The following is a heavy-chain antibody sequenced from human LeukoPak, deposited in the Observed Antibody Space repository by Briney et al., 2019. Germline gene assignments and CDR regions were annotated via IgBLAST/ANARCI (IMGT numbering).Heavy chain of an antibody. CDR3: VRGGQWLVSYYFYYGMDV. CDR1: GGSISSGGYY. V-gene: IGHV4-31*03. Sequence: PSETLSLTCTVSGGSISSGGYYWSWIRQHPGKGLEWIGYIYYSGSTYYNPSLKSRATISVDTSKNQFSLKLSSVTAADTAVYYCVRGGQWLVSYYFYYGMDVWGQGTTVTVSS. J-gene: IGHJ6*02. D-gene: IGHD6-19*01. CDR2: IYYSGST.